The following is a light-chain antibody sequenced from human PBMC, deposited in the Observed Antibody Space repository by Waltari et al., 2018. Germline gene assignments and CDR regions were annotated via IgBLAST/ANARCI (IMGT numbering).Light chain of an antibody. V-gene: IGLV2-14*01. CDR2: EVS. CDR3: TSYTSLSTRV. CDR1: SSDVGGYNH. Sequence: QSALTQPASVSGSPGQSITISCTGTSSDVGGYNHVSWYQQLPGKTPKLIISEVSNRPSGVSDRFSGPKLGNTASLTISGLQAEDEADYYCTSYTSLSTRVFGGGTKLTFL. J-gene: IGLJ3*02.